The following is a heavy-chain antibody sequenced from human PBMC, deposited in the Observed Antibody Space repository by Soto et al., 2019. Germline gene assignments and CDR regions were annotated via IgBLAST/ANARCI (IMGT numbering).Heavy chain of an antibody. J-gene: IGHJ4*02. Sequence: QVQLVQSGAEVKKPGASVKVSCKVSGYTFTSYGISWVRQAPGQGLEWMGWISGYDGTTSYAQKVQGRVSMTTDASTSTGYMHLRRLTSDDTAVYYCARTPHCSGGNCYFLHVYWGQGTLVTVSS. CDR2: ISGYDGTT. V-gene: IGHV1-18*01. CDR1: GYTFTSYG. CDR3: ARTPHCSGGNCYFLHVY. D-gene: IGHD2-15*01.